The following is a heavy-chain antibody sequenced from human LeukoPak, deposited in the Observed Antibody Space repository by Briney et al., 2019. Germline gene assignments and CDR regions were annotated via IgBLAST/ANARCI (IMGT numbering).Heavy chain of an antibody. CDR2: IKSKTDGGTT. J-gene: IGHJ4*02. V-gene: IGHV3-15*01. CDR1: GFTFSNAW. D-gene: IGHD3-10*01. CDR3: TTFSYYYGSGSYYSFDY. Sequence: GGSLRLSCAASGFTFSNAWMSGVRQAPGKGLEWVGRIKSKTDGGTTDYAAPVKGRFTISRDDSKNTLYLQMNSLKTEDTAVYYCTTFSYYYGSGSYYSFDYWGQGTLVTVSS.